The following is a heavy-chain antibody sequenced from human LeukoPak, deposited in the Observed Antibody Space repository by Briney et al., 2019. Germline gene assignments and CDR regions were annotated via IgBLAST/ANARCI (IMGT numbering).Heavy chain of an antibody. CDR2: MNPNSGNT. CDR3: AVVAGAPWFDP. CDR1: GYTFTSYD. D-gene: IGHD1-26*01. V-gene: IGHV1-8*03. Sequence: ASVKVSCKASGYTFTSYDINWVRQATGQGLEWMGWMNPNSGNTGYAQKFQGRVTITRNTSISRAYMELSSLRSEDTAVYYCAVVAGAPWFDPWGQGTLVTVSS. J-gene: IGHJ5*02.